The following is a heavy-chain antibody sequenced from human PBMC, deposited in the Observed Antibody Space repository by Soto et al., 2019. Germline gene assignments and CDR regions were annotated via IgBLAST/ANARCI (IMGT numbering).Heavy chain of an antibody. CDR3: TTAGPRDWYFNL. Sequence: EVHLVESGGGLVEPGGSLRLSCAASGFIFNNAWMTWVRQAPGKGLEWVAHIKSRPDGGTADYAASVKGRFTISRDDSRYTLYLQMNSLRIEDTAVYYCTTAGPRDWYFNLWGRGTLVPVSS. V-gene: IGHV3-15*01. J-gene: IGHJ2*01. CDR1: GFIFNNAW. CDR2: IKSRPDGGTA.